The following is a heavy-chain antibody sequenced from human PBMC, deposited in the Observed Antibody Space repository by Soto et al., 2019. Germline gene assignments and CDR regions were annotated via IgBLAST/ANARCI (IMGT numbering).Heavy chain of an antibody. Sequence: SETLSLTCTVSGGSISSSRYYWGWIRQPPGKGLEWIGNIYYSGSTYYNQSLKSRVTISVDTSKCQFSLKLTSLTAADTAVYYCASSEFHWGQGTLVTVS. CDR2: IYYSGST. V-gene: IGHV4-39*01. CDR3: ASSEFH. CDR1: GGSISSSRYY. J-gene: IGHJ4*02. D-gene: IGHD3-10*01.